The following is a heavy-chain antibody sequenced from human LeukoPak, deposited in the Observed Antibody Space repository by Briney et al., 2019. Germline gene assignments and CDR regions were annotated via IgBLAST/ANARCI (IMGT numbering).Heavy chain of an antibody. V-gene: IGHV4-34*01. Sequence: SETLSLTCAVYGGSFSGYYWSWIRQPPGKGLEWIGEINHSGSTNYNPSLKSRVTISVDTSKNQFSLKLSSVTAADTAVYYCARGHAPSRLRRVSTTPAGYDYWGQGTLVTVSS. CDR2: INHSGST. CDR1: GGSFSGYY. CDR3: ARGHAPSRLRRVSTTPAGYDY. D-gene: IGHD4-17*01. J-gene: IGHJ4*02.